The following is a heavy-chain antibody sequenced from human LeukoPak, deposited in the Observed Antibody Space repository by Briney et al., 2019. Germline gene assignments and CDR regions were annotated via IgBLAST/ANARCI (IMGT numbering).Heavy chain of an antibody. CDR1: GFTFSSYS. V-gene: IGHV3-30-3*01. J-gene: IGHJ4*02. CDR2: ISYDGNNK. CDR3: ARLPGYCSSNSCYKMPTPFDY. Sequence: GRSLRLSCSASGFTFSSYSMHWVRQAPGKGLEWVAVISYDGNNKYDADSVKGRFTISRDNSKNTLYLQMNSLRAEDTAVYYCARLPGYCSSNSCYKMPTPFDYGGQETLVAVSS. D-gene: IGHD2-2*02.